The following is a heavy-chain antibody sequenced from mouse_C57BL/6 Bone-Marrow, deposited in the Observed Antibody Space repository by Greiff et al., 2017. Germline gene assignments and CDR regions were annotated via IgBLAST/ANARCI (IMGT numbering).Heavy chain of an antibody. J-gene: IGHJ1*03. CDR2: IYPRDGSP. CDR3: ARWDGNYWYFDV. CDR1: GYTFTSYD. D-gene: IGHD2-1*01. V-gene: IGHV1-85*01. Sequence: QVQLKQSGPELVKPGASVKLSCKASGYTFTSYDINWVKQRPGQGLAWIGWIYPRDGSPKYNEKFKGKATLTVDPSSSTAYMELHSLTSEDSAVFFCARWDGNYWYFDVWGTGTTVTVSS.